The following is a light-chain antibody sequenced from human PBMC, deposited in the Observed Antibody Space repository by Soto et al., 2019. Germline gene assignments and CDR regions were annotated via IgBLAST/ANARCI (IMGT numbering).Light chain of an antibody. CDR3: QQYHNYPRT. Sequence: DSQMTQSPSTLSASIGDRVTITCRASESIRTWLAWYQHKPGKAPKFLIYDASSLESGVPSRFRGSGSGTEFTLTISNLQPDDFATYFCQQYHNYPRTFGQGTKVDIK. V-gene: IGKV1-5*01. J-gene: IGKJ1*01. CDR1: ESIRTW. CDR2: DAS.